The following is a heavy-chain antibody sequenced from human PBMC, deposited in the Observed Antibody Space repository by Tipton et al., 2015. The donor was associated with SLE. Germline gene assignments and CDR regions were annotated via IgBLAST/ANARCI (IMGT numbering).Heavy chain of an antibody. J-gene: IGHJ3*02. Sequence: SLRLSCAASGFTFDDYAMHWVRQAPGKGLEWVSGIRWNSGSIGYADSVKGRFTIFRDTAKNSLYLQMNSLRAEDTALYYCAKDIGSGSSSWSPYDAFDIWGQGTMVTVSS. CDR2: IRWNSGSI. D-gene: IGHD6-13*01. CDR3: AKDIGSGSSSWSPYDAFDI. CDR1: GFTFDDYA. V-gene: IGHV3-9*01.